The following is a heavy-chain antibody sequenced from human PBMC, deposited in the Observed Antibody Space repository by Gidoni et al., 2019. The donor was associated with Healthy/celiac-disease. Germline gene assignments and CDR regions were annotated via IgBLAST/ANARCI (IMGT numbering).Heavy chain of an antibody. V-gene: IGHV1-24*01. CDR1: GYTLTELS. CDR2: FDPEDGET. J-gene: IGHJ6*04. Sequence: QVQLVQSGAEVKKPGASVKVSCKVSGYTLTELSMHWVRQAPGKGLEWMGGFDPEDGETIYAQKFQGRVTMTEDTSTDTAYMELSSLRSEDTAVYYCATFAPMERAIYYYYGMDVWGKGTTVTVSS. D-gene: IGHD1-26*01. CDR3: ATFAPMERAIYYYYGMDV.